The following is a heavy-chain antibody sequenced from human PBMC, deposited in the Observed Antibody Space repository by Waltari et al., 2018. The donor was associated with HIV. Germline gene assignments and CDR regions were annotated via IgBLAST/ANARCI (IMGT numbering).Heavy chain of an antibody. D-gene: IGHD4-17*01. CDR3: ARDRLQDDYGDYVASHRAFDI. J-gene: IGHJ3*02. Sequence: QVQLQESGPGLVKPSETLSLTCTVSGGSISSYYWSWIRQPPGKGLEWIGYIYYSGSTNSNPTLKRRVTISVDTSKNQFSLKLSSVTAADTAVYYCARDRLQDDYGDYVASHRAFDIWGQGTMVTVSS. CDR2: IYYSGST. V-gene: IGHV4-59*01. CDR1: GGSISSYY.